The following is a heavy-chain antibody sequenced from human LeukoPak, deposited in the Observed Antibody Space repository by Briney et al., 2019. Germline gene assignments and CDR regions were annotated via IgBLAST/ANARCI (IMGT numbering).Heavy chain of an antibody. D-gene: IGHD5-12*01. CDR3: AASGFLRWFDP. J-gene: IGHJ5*02. V-gene: IGHV4-59*08. CDR2: IYYSGST. Sequence: SETLSLTCTVSGGSISSYYWSWIRQPPGKGLEWIGYIYYSGSTNYNPSLKSRVTISVDTSKNQFSLKLSSVTAAETAVYYCAASGFLRWFDPWGQGTLVTVSS. CDR1: GGSISSYY.